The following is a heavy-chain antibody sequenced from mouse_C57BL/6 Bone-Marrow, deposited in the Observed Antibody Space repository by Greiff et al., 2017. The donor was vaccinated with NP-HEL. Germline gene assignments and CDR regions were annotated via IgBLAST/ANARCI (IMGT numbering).Heavy chain of an antibody. J-gene: IGHJ1*03. V-gene: IGHV14-3*01. D-gene: IGHD1-1*01. CDR1: GFNIKNTY. CDR2: IDPANGNT. Sequence: VQLQQSVAELVRPGASVKLSCTASGFNIKNTYMHWVKQRPEQGLEWIGRIDPANGNTKYAPKFQGKATITADTSSNTAYLQLSSLTSEDTAIYYCASPSYYGSSPPYLDVWGTGTTVTVSS. CDR3: ASPSYYGSSPPYLDV.